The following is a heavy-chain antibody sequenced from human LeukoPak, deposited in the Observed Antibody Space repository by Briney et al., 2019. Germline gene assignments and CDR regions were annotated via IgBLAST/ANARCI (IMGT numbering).Heavy chain of an antibody. D-gene: IGHD3-3*01. CDR3: ARGTIFGVVYYYYYYMDV. V-gene: IGHV4-4*02. CDR1: GGSISSSNW. CDR2: IYHSGST. J-gene: IGHJ6*03. Sequence: SETLSLTCAVSGGSISSSNWWSWVRQPPGKGLEWTGEIYHSGSTNYNPSLKSRVTISVDKSKNQFSLKLSSVTAADTAVYYCARGTIFGVVYYYYYYMDVWGKGTTVTVSS.